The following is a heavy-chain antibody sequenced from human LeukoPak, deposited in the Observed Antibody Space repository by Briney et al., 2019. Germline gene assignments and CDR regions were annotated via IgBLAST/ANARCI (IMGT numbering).Heavy chain of an antibody. CDR1: GFTFSSYW. J-gene: IGHJ4*02. V-gene: IGHV3-74*01. CDR3: ARGGIVGATDY. Sequence: GGSLRLSCAASGFTFSSYWMHWVRQAPGKGLVWVSRINNDGSNTWYADSVKGRFTFSRDNAKNTLYLQMNSLRAEDTAVYYCARGGIVGATDYWGQGTLVTVSS. D-gene: IGHD1-26*01. CDR2: INNDGSNT.